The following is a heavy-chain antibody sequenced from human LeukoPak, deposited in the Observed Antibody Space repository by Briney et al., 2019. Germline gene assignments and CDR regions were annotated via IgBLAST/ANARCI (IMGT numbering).Heavy chain of an antibody. CDR1: GYTFTGYY. Sequence: ASVKVSCKASGYTFTGYYMHWVRQAPGQGLEWMGWINPSSGGTNYAQKFQGRVTMTRDTSIITAYMELSRLRSDDTAVYYCARDTVVVIATLTFDPWGQGTLVTVSS. CDR3: ARDTVVVIATLTFDP. V-gene: IGHV1-2*02. CDR2: INPSSGGT. D-gene: IGHD2-21*01. J-gene: IGHJ5*02.